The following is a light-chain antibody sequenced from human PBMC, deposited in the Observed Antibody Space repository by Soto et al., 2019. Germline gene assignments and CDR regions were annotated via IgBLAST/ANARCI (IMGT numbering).Light chain of an antibody. J-gene: IGLJ1*01. CDR1: SSDVGLYDY. CDR3: SSYTSDSSYV. V-gene: IGLV2-14*01. Sequence: QSVLTQPASVSGSPGQSITISCTGTSSDVGLYDYVSWYQQHPGKAPHLMIYAVSNRPSGVSNRFSASKSGNTASLFISGLQDEDEADYYCSSYTSDSSYVFGSGTKGTVL. CDR2: AVS.